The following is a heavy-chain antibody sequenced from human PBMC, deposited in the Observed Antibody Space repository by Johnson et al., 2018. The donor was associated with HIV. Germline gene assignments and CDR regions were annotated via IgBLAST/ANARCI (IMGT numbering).Heavy chain of an antibody. D-gene: IGHD3-22*01. V-gene: IGHV3-7*01. J-gene: IGHJ3*02. CDR3: VRGSSGKYLADFDI. CDR1: GFTFSSYW. Sequence: VQLVESGGGLVQPGGSLRLSCAASGFTFSSYWLSWVRQAPGKGLEWVANINQDGTEKYYVDSVKGRFTISRDNAENSVYVQMNSLRAEDTAVYYCVRGSSGKYLADFDIWGQGTMVTVYS. CDR2: INQDGTEK.